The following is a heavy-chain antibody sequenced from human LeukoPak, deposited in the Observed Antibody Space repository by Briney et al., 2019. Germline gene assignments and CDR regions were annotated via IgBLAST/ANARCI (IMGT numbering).Heavy chain of an antibody. D-gene: IGHD2-21*02. CDR2: ISGSGGST. CDR1: GFTFSSYA. CDR3: AKAPYCGGDCYSSSDFDY. V-gene: IGHV3-23*01. Sequence: GGSLRLSCAASGFTFSSYAMSWVRQAPGKGLEWVSAISGSGGSTYYADSVKGRFTISRDNSKNTLYLQMNSLRAEDTAVYYCAKAPYCGGDCYSSSDFDYWGQGTLVTVSS. J-gene: IGHJ4*02.